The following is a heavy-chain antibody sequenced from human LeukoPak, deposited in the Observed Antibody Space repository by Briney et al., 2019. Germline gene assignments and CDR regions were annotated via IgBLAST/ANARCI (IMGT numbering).Heavy chain of an antibody. CDR2: IYYSGST. CDR1: GASISSYY. CDR3: AREARGNYDILTGYYGTSGIDY. J-gene: IGHJ4*02. Sequence: SETLSLTCTVSGASISSYYWSWIRQPPGKGLEWIGYIYYSGSTNYNPSLKSRVTISVDTSKNQFSLKLSSVTAADTAVYYCAREARGNYDILTGYYGTSGIDYWGQGTLVTVSS. D-gene: IGHD3-9*01. V-gene: IGHV4-59*01.